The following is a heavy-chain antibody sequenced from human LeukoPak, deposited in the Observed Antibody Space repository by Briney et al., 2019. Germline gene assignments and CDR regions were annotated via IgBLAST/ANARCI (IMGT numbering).Heavy chain of an antibody. J-gene: IGHJ4*02. CDR3: ARGHSAAAGVYYFDY. D-gene: IGHD6-13*01. CDR1: GYTFSSYA. V-gene: IGHV3-23*01. CDR2: ISGSGGST. Sequence: GGSLRLSCAASGYTFSSYAMSWVRQAPGKGLEWVSAISGSGGSTYYADSVKGRFTISRDNSKNTLYLQMNSLRAEDTAVYYCARGHSAAAGVYYFDYWGQGTLVTVSS.